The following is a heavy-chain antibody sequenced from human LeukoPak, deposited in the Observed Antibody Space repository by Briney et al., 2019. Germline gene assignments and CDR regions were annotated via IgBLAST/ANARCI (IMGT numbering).Heavy chain of an antibody. J-gene: IGHJ6*03. CDR3: AKDTTAWWYHRAYMDV. V-gene: IGHV3-23*01. CDR1: GFTFSSYA. Sequence: PAGSLILSCAASGFTFSSYAMSWVRQAPGGGLEWVSAISGSGDTTYHADSVKGRFTISRDNSENRLSLQMDSLRAEDTAVYFCAKDTTAWWYHRAYMDVWGKGTTVTVSS. D-gene: IGHD2-15*01. CDR2: ISGSGDTT.